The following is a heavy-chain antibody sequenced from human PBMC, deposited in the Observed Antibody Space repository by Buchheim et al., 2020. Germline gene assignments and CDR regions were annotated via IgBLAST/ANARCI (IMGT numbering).Heavy chain of an antibody. J-gene: IGHJ5*02. CDR3: ARDFSNYYILTGLKYNWFDP. CDR1: GGSISSGDYY. Sequence: QVQLQESGPGLVKPSQTLSLTCTVSGGSISSGDYYWSWIRQPPGKGLEWIGYIYYSGSTYYNPSLKSRVTISVDTSKHQFSLKLSSVTAADTAVYYCARDFSNYYILTGLKYNWFDPWGQGTL. CDR2: IYYSGST. D-gene: IGHD3-9*01. V-gene: IGHV4-30-4*01.